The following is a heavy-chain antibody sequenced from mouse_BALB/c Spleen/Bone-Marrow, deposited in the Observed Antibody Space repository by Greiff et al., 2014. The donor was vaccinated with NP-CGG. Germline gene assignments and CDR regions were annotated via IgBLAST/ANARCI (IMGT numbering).Heavy chain of an antibody. CDR3: ARHGITRLLDY. J-gene: IGHJ2*01. Sequence: EVKLMESEGGLVKPGGSLKLSCAASGFTFSSYAMSWVRQTPEKRLEWVATISSGGSYTYYPDSVKGRFTISRDNAKNTLYLQMSSLRSEDTAMYYCARHGITRLLDYWGQGTTLTVSS. D-gene: IGHD2-4*01. V-gene: IGHV5-9-3*01. CDR2: ISSGGSYT. CDR1: GFTFSSYA.